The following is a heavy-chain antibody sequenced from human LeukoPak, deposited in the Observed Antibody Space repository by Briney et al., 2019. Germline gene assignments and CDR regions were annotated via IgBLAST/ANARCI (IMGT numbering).Heavy chain of an antibody. D-gene: IGHD6-19*01. CDR3: ARDLIAVAGTSNWFDG. CDR1: GFTFDDYG. V-gene: IGHV3-20*01. J-gene: IGHJ5*02. CDR2: INWNGGST. Sequence: GGSLRLSCAASGFTFDDYGMSWVRHAPGKGLEWVSGINWNGGSTGYADSVKGRFTISRDNAKNSLYLQMNSLRAEDTALYHCARDLIAVAGTSNWFDGWGQGTLVTVSS.